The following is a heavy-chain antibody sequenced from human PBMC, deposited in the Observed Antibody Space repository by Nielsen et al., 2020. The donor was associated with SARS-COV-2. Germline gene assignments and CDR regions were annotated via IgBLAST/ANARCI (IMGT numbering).Heavy chain of an antibody. CDR2: IYYSGST. D-gene: IGHD6-25*01. V-gene: IGHV4-39*01. CDR1: GGSISSYY. CDR3: ARRGRDYYYGMDV. Sequence: SETLSLTCTVSGGSISSYYWGWIRQPPGKGLEWIGSIYYSGSTYYNPSLKSRVTISVDTSKNQFSLKLSSVTAADTAVYYCARRGRDYYYGMDVWGQGTTVTVSS. J-gene: IGHJ6*02.